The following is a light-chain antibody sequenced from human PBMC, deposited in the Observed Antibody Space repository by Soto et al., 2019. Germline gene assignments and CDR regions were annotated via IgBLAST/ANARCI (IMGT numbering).Light chain of an antibody. CDR2: DVS. CDR1: SSDVGGYNY. Sequence: QSALTQPASVSGSPGQSITISCTGTSSDVGGYNYVSWYQQHPGKAPKLMIHDVSNRPSGVSNRFSGSKSGNTASLTISGLQADDEADYYCSSYTSSSTLVFGGGTKLTVL. J-gene: IGLJ2*01. V-gene: IGLV2-14*01. CDR3: SSYTSSSTLV.